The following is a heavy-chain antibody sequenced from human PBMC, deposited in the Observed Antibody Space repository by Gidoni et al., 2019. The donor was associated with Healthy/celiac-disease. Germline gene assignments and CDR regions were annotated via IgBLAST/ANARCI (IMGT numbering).Heavy chain of an antibody. CDR3: TRLVDYYDSSGSPDY. CDR1: GFTFSGSA. CDR2: IRSKANSYAT. D-gene: IGHD3-22*01. J-gene: IGHJ4*02. Sequence: EVQLVESGGGLVQPGGSLKLSCAASGFTFSGSAMHWVRQASGKGLEWVGRIRSKANSYATAYAASVKGRFTISRDDSKNTAYLQMNSLKTEDTAVYYCTRLVDYYDSSGSPDYWGQGTLVTVSS. V-gene: IGHV3-73*01.